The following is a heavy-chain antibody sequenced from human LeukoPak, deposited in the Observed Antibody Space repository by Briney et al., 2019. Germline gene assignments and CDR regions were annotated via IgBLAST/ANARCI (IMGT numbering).Heavy chain of an antibody. V-gene: IGHV4-31*03. D-gene: IGHD1-14*01. Sequence: SETLSPTCTVSGGSISSGGYYWSWIRQHPGKGLEWIGYIYYSGSTYYNPSLKSRVTISVDTSKNQFSLKLSSVTAADTAVYYCARSGPGDYYYYYGMDVWGQGTTVTVSS. CDR2: IYYSGST. J-gene: IGHJ6*02. CDR1: GGSISSGGYY. CDR3: ARSGPGDYYYYYGMDV.